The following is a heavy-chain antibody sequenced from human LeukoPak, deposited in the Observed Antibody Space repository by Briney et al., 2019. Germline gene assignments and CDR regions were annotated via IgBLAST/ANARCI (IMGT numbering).Heavy chain of an antibody. V-gene: IGHV3-7*01. J-gene: IGHJ4*02. CDR1: GFTFSNYW. Sequence: QAGGSLRLSCAASGFTFSNYWMSWVRQAPGKGLEWVAIIKQDGSDKHYVDSVKGRFTISRDNAKNSLYLQMNNLRVEDTAVYYCARGREHYDSSGYFFWGQGTLVTVSS. D-gene: IGHD3-22*01. CDR3: ARGREHYDSSGYFF. CDR2: IKQDGSDK.